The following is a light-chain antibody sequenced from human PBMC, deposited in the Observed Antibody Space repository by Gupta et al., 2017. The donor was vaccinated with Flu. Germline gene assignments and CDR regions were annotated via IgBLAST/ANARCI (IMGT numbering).Light chain of an antibody. CDR3: EASDDSLSGRL. Sequence: VTITCSGARAKFGSKYAYWYHQHPGQAPMLVIYREDQRPSGVPDRFHGSNSGTSVSLTISGVRSEDEANYFCEASDDSLSGRLFGGGTKLTVL. V-gene: IGLV1-47*01. CDR2: RED. CDR1: RAKFGSKY. J-gene: IGLJ3*02.